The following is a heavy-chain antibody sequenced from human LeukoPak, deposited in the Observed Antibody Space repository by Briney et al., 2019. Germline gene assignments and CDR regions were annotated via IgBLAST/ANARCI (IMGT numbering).Heavy chain of an antibody. Sequence: GGSLRLSCAASGFTFSSYEMNWVRQAPGKGLEWVSYISSSGSTIYYADSVKGRFTISRDNAKNSLYLQMNGLRAEDTAVYYCARGDSGSYYFDYWGQGTLVTVSS. J-gene: IGHJ4*02. CDR3: ARGDSGSYYFDY. V-gene: IGHV3-48*03. CDR2: ISSSGSTI. CDR1: GFTFSSYE. D-gene: IGHD1-26*01.